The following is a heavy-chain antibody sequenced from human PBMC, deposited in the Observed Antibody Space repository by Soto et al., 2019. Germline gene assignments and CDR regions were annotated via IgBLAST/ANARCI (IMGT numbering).Heavy chain of an antibody. D-gene: IGHD2-15*01. V-gene: IGHV3-23*01. J-gene: IGHJ4*02. CDR3: AKDLGCSGGSCYPYYFDY. CDR2: ISGSGGST. Sequence: EVQLLESGGGLVQPGGSLRLSCAASGFTFSSYAMSWVRQAPGKGLEWVSAISGSGGSTYYADSVKGRFTISRDNSKNTLYLQMNSLRAEHTAVYYCAKDLGCSGGSCYPYYFDYWGQGTLVTVSS. CDR1: GFTFSSYA.